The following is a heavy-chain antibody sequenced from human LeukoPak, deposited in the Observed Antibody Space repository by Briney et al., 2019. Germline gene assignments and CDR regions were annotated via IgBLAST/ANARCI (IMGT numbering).Heavy chain of an antibody. Sequence: RSSETLSLTCTVSGVSVSSGNYYWSWIRQPPGKGLEWISGIGGSAGYTYYADSVRGRFTISRDNSKNSLYLQMNSLRAEDTAVYYCARGGQVVGASDFDYWGQGTLVTVSS. CDR3: ARGGQVVGASDFDY. J-gene: IGHJ4*02. CDR1: GVSVSSGNYY. V-gene: IGHV3-23*01. CDR2: IGGSAGYT. D-gene: IGHD1-26*01.